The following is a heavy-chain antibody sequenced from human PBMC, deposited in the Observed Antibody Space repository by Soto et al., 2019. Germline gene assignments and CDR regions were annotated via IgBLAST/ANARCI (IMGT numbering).Heavy chain of an antibody. CDR2: INHSGST. D-gene: IGHD2-15*01. CDR1: GGSFSGYY. J-gene: IGHJ3*02. CDR3: ARADGYCSGGSCYSGGAFDI. V-gene: IGHV4-34*01. Sequence: QVQLQQWGAGLLKPSETLSLTCAVSGGSFSGYYWSWIRQPPGKGLEWIGDINHSGSTNYNPSLKGRVTISVDTSKNQFSLKLSSVTAAGTAVYYCARADGYCSGGSCYSGGAFDIWGQGTMVTASS.